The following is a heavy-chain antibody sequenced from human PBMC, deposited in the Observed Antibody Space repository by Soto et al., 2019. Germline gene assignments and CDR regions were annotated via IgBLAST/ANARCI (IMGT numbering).Heavy chain of an antibody. V-gene: IGHV1-3*01. CDR3: AREASTLWFGWGYFDY. CDR2: INAGNGNT. D-gene: IGHD3-10*01. CDR1: GYTFTSYA. Sequence: QVQLVQSGAEVKKPGASVKVSCKASGYTFTSYAMHWVRQAPGQRLEWMGWINAGNGNTKYSQKFQGRVTITRDTSASTAYMELSSLRSEDTAVYYCAREASTLWFGWGYFDYWGQGTLVTVSS. J-gene: IGHJ4*02.